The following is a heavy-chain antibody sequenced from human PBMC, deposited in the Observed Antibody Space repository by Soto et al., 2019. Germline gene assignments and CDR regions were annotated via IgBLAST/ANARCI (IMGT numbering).Heavy chain of an antibody. CDR2: IKSKTDGGTT. Sequence: EVQLVESGGGLVKPGGSLRLSCAASGFTFSNAWMSWVRQAPGKGLEWVGRIKSKTDGGTTDYAAPVKGRFTISREYSKNTLYLQRIRLKTEDTAVYYCTKEVGYYGSGSYCDDYWGQGTLVTGTS. V-gene: IGHV3-15*01. D-gene: IGHD3-10*01. J-gene: IGHJ4*02. CDR1: GFTFSNAW. CDR3: TKEVGYYGSGSYCDDY.